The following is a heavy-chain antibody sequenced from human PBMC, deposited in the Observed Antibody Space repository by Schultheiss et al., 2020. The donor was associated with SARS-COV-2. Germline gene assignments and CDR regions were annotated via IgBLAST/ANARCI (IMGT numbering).Heavy chain of an antibody. Sequence: SETLSLTCTVSGGSISSYYWSWIRQPPGKGLEWIGYIYYSGSTNYNPSLKSRVTISVDTSKNQFSLKLSSVTAADTAVYYCARGGGGLKIDYWGQGTLVTVSS. CDR3: ARGGGGLKIDY. CDR2: IYYSGST. D-gene: IGHD1-26*01. CDR1: GGSISSYY. J-gene: IGHJ4*02. V-gene: IGHV4-59*12.